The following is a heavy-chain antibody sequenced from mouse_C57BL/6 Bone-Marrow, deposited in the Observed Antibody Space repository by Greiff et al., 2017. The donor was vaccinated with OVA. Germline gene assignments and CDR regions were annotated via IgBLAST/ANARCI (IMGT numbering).Heavy chain of an antibody. V-gene: IGHV1-52*01. CDR3: AREGLYAMDY. CDR2: IDPSDSET. Sequence: QVHLQQPGAELVRPGSSVKLSCKASGYTFTSYWMHWVKQRPIQGLEWIGNIDPSDSETHYNQKFKDKATLTVDKSSSTAYMQLSSLTSEDSAVYYCAREGLYAMDYWGQGTSVTVSS. CDR1: GYTFTSYW. J-gene: IGHJ4*01.